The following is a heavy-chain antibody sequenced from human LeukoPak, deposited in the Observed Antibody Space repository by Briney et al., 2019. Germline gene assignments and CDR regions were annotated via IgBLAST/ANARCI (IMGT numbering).Heavy chain of an antibody. J-gene: IGHJ4*02. CDR2: ISWNSGSI. V-gene: IGHV3-9*03. CDR3: AKGNRIAVAGYFDF. D-gene: IGHD6-19*01. Sequence: GGSLRLSCAASRFTFSSYSMNWVRQAPGKGLEWVSGISWNSGSIDYADSVKGRFTFSRDNAKNSLYLQMNSLGAEDMALYYCAKGNRIAVAGYFDFWGQGTLVTVSS. CDR1: RFTFSSYS.